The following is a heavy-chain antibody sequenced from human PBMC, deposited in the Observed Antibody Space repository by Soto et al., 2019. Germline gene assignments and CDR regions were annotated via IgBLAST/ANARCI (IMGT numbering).Heavy chain of an antibody. D-gene: IGHD1-1*01. V-gene: IGHV3-23*01. Sequence: VQLLESGGKLVQPGGSLTLSCAASGFTFSTYAMAWVRQAPGKGLEWVSGVSASGLNTDYADPVKGRFYISRDNSKNTVSLHMTSLSAEDTSLYYCANDRPRRTSGYFFEYWGQGTPVTVSS. CDR2: VSASGLNT. CDR3: ANDRPRRTSGYFFEY. J-gene: IGHJ4*02. CDR1: GFTFSTYA.